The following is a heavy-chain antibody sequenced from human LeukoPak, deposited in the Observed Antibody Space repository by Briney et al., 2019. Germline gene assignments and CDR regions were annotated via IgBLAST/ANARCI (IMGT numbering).Heavy chain of an antibody. CDR2: IDSDTYGNTI. D-gene: IGHD4-17*01. CDR1: GLTFSSHW. Sequence: PGGSLRLSCAASGLTFSSHWMHWVRQAPGKGLEWISYIDSDTYGNTIYYPHTVKGRFTISRDNAKNSLYLQMDSLRDEDTAVYYCARDRDYAFDYWGQGTLVTVSS. CDR3: ARDRDYAFDY. V-gene: IGHV3-48*02. J-gene: IGHJ4*02.